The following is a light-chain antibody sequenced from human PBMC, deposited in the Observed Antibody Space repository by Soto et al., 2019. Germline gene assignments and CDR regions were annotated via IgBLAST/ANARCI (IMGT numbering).Light chain of an antibody. Sequence: EIQRTQSPSTLSASVGDRVTITSLASQSISSWLAWYQQKPGKSPKLLIYDAYSLESGVTSRFSGSGSGTEFTLTVSSLQPDDFATYYCQQYNSYSTTVGPGTKVDIK. V-gene: IGKV1-5*01. CDR3: QQYNSYSTT. CDR2: DAY. CDR1: QSISSW. J-gene: IGKJ1*01.